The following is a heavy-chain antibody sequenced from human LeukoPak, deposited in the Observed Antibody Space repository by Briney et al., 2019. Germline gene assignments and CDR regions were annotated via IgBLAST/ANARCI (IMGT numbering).Heavy chain of an antibody. CDR2: ISSSGSAI. CDR3: ARGEWFDN. CDR1: GFTVSSNY. J-gene: IGHJ4*02. V-gene: IGHV3-11*04. Sequence: TGGSLRLSCAASGFTVSSNYMSWVRQAPGKGLEWVSYISSSGSAIYYADSLKGRFTISRDNAKNSLFLQMNRLRAEDTAVYYCARGEWFDNWGQGTLVTVSS. D-gene: IGHD3-3*01.